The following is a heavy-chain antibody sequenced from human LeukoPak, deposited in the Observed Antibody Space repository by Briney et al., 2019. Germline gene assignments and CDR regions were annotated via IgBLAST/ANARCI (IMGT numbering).Heavy chain of an antibody. V-gene: IGHV1-69*13. CDR2: IIPIFGTA. J-gene: IGHJ4*02. D-gene: IGHD3-22*01. Sequence: SVKVSCKTSGGTFSSYAISWVRQAPGQGLEWMGGIIPIFGTANYAQKFQGRVTITADESTSTAYMELSSLRSEDTAVYYCARNTYYYDSSGYYGYFDYWGQGTLVTVSS. CDR1: GGTFSSYA. CDR3: ARNTYYYDSSGYYGYFDY.